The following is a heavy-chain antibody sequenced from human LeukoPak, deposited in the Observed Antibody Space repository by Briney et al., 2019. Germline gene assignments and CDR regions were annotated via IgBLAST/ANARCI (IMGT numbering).Heavy chain of an antibody. CDR2: ITSTSSYM. CDR3: ARGGAYYYGSSGYYPPFDY. D-gene: IGHD3-22*01. V-gene: IGHV3-21*01. Sequence: GGSLRLSCAASGFTFSTYNMNWVRQAPGKGLEWVSSITSTSSYMYYADSVKGRFTISRDNAQNSLYLHMGSLRAEDTAVYYCARGGAYYYGSSGYYPPFDYWGQGTLVTVSS. CDR1: GFTFSTYN. J-gene: IGHJ4*02.